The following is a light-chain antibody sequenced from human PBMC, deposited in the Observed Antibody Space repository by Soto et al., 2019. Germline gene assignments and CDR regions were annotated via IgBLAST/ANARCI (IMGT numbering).Light chain of an antibody. J-gene: IGKJ1*01. Sequence: EVVMTQSPATLSVSPGERATLSSRTSQSVNANLAWYQQTPGQAPRLLIHGASNRATGIPARSSRSGFGTDFILTIRSLQSYDFSVYSCQQYNTWLWTFGQGTKVEI. CDR2: GAS. CDR3: QQYNTWLWT. CDR1: QSVNAN. V-gene: IGKV3-15*01.